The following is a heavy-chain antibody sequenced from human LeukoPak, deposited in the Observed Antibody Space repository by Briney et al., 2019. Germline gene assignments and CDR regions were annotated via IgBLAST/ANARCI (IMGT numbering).Heavy chain of an antibody. Sequence: SETLSLTCAVYGGSFSGYYWSWIRQPPGKGLEWIGYIYHSGSTYYNPSLKSRVTISVDRSKNQFSLKLSSVTAADTAVYYCARGRTTVVTPYYFDYWGQGTLVTVSS. CDR3: ARGRTTVVTPYYFDY. D-gene: IGHD4-23*01. J-gene: IGHJ4*02. CDR1: GGSFSGYY. V-gene: IGHV4-34*01. CDR2: IYHSGST.